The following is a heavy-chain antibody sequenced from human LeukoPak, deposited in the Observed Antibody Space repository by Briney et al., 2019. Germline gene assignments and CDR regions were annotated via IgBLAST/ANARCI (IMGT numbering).Heavy chain of an antibody. CDR3: ARIINDYIWGSYRTYYFDY. CDR2: INPNNGGT. D-gene: IGHD3-16*02. CDR1: GYTFTDYY. Sequence: ASVKVSCKASGYTFTDYYMHWVRQASGQGFEWMGWINPNNGGTNYAQRFQGRVTMTRDTSISTAYMELSRLRSDDTAVYYCARIINDYIWGSYRTYYFDYWGQGTLVTVSS. V-gene: IGHV1-2*02. J-gene: IGHJ4*02.